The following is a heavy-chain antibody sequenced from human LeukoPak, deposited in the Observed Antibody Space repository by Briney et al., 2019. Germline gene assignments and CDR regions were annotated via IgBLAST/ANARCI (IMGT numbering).Heavy chain of an antibody. CDR1: GFTFDDYA. CDR3: AKGRSSSWLTLPYYFDY. CDR2: ISWNSGSI. D-gene: IGHD6-13*01. J-gene: IGHJ4*02. Sequence: GGSLRLSCAASGFTFDDYAMHWVRQAPGKGLEWVSGISWNSGSIGYADSVKGRFTISRDNSKNTLYLQMNSLRAEDTAVYYCAKGRSSSWLTLPYYFDYWGQGTLVTVSS. V-gene: IGHV3-9*01.